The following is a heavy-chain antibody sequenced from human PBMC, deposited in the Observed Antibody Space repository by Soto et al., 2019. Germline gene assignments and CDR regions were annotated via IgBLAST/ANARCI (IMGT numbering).Heavy chain of an antibody. Sequence: ASVKVSCKASGYTFTSYGISWVRQAPGQGLEWMGWISAYNGNTNYAQKLQGRVTMTTDTSTSTAYMELRSLRSDDTAVYYCARGRFGEFRPPYGMDVWGQGTTVTVSS. CDR3: ARGRFGEFRPPYGMDV. CDR1: GYTFTSYG. V-gene: IGHV1-18*04. D-gene: IGHD3-10*01. J-gene: IGHJ6*02. CDR2: ISAYNGNT.